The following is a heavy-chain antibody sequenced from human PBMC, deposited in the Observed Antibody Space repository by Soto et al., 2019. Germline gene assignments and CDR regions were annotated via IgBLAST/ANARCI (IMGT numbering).Heavy chain of an antibody. D-gene: IGHD3-10*01. V-gene: IGHV1-69*14. CDR2: VIPIFNTA. CDR1: GGTFSSNS. Sequence: QVQLVQSGAEVKKPGSSVKVTCKASGGTFSSNSISWVRQAPGQGREWMGGVIPIFNTAKYAQTFQGRVTITADKDTNTSYMELRRLTSEDTAVYYCARDRGLFGDDKWGQGTRVTVSS. J-gene: IGHJ4*02. CDR3: ARDRGLFGDDK.